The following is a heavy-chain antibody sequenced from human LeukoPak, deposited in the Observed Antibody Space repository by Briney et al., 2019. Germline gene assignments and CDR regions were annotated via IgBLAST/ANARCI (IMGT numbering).Heavy chain of an antibody. CDR2: IYESGNT. J-gene: IGHJ4*02. Sequence: SETLSLTCTVSGYSIGSDYYWGWIRQPPGKGLEWIGTIYESGNTHYNPSLKSRVTISLDTSKNQFSLKLSSVTAADTAVYYCARFPRYCSSTSCLHGWGQGTLVTVSS. V-gene: IGHV4-38-2*02. D-gene: IGHD2-2*01. CDR1: GYSIGSDYY. CDR3: ARFPRYCSSTSCLHG.